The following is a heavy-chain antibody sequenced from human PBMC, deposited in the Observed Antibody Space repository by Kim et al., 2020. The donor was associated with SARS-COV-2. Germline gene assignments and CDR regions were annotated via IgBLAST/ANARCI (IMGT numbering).Heavy chain of an antibody. Sequence: SETLSLTCAVYGGSFSGYYWSWIRQPPGKGLEWIGEINHSGSTNYNPSLKSRVTISVDTSKNQFSLKLSSVTAADTAVYYCARELGFWGGYFPAGYYYYYMDVGGKGPTVTVSS. CDR2: INHSGST. D-gene: IGHD3-3*01. CDR3: ARELGFWGGYFPAGYYYYYMDV. CDR1: GGSFSGYY. V-gene: IGHV4-34*01. J-gene: IGHJ6*03.